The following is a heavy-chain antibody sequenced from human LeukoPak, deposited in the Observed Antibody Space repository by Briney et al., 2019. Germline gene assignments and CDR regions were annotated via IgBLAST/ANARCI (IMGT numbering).Heavy chain of an antibody. CDR1: GFTFSSYW. CDR3: VRVGKCGGDCYWTDGYFQH. J-gene: IGHJ1*01. CDR2: MNSDGGAT. D-gene: IGHD2-21*02. Sequence: PGGSLRLSCAASGFTFSSYWMHWVRQASGKGLEWVSRMNSDGGATNYADSVKGRFTISRDNAKNTLWLQMNSLRAEDTAVYYCVRVGKCGGDCYWTDGYFQHWGQGTLVTVSS. V-gene: IGHV3-74*01.